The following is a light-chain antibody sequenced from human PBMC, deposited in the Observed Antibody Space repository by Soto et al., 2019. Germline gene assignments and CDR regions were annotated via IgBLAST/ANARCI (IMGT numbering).Light chain of an antibody. V-gene: IGKV3-15*01. CDR3: QQYYNWPLT. CDR2: GAS. Sequence: DIVMTQSPAILSVAPGERVTFSCRASQGVSRKLAWYQHKPGQAPRLLISGASTGATGIPARFSGSGSGTEFTLTISSLQSEDFALFYCQQYYNWPLTFGQGTKVDIK. J-gene: IGKJ1*01. CDR1: QGVSRK.